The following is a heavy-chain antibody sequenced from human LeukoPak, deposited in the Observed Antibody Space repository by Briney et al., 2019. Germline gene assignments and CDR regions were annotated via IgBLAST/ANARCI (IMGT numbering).Heavy chain of an antibody. J-gene: IGHJ4*02. D-gene: IGHD3-3*01. Sequence: GGSLRLSCAASGFTVRTYYLSWVRQVPGKGLEWVSTIYNSGSTYYADSVKGRFTISRDNAKNSLYLQMNSLRAEDTAVYYCARGPLSSRYDFWSGFYWGQGTLVTVSS. CDR2: IYNSGST. CDR1: GFTVRTYY. CDR3: ARGPLSSRYDFWSGFY. V-gene: IGHV3-66*01.